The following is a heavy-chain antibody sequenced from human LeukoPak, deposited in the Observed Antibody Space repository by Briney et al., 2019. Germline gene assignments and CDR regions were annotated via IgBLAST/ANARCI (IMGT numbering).Heavy chain of an antibody. J-gene: IGHJ4*02. D-gene: IGHD3-16*02. Sequence: ASVKVSREASGYTFTPQCKHWVRQAPGQGLEWMGWINPNNGDTKNVQRFLCRVTITMDTATTKAYLDLRSLRPDAAAGSFCACYPRKIPTAPFYYCGQGALVTVSS. CDR1: GYTFTPQC. V-gene: IGHV1-2*02. CDR2: INPNNGDT. CDR3: ACYPRKIPTAPFYY.